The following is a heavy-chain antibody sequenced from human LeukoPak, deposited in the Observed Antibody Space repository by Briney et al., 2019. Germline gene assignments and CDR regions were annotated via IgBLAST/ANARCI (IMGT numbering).Heavy chain of an antibody. V-gene: IGHV3-74*01. CDR1: GLTFSSHW. J-gene: IGHJ4*02. Sequence: GGSLRLSCAASGLTFSSHWMHWVRQAPGKGLVWVSRITNDGSSTTYADSVKGRFTISRDNAKNMLYLQMNSLRAEDTAIYYCAKYGPQDSGSSHFDYWGQGALVTVSS. D-gene: IGHD1-26*01. CDR3: AKYGPQDSGSSHFDY. CDR2: ITNDGSST.